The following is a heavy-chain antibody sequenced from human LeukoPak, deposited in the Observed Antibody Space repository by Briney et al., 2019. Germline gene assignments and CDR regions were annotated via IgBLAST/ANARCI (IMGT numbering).Heavy chain of an antibody. CDR2: IYHTGST. V-gene: IGHV4-39*07. J-gene: IGHJ3*02. CDR1: GDSISSNSYY. D-gene: IGHD3-22*01. CDR3: ARDRDVTTGAFDI. Sequence: PSETLSLTCTVSGDSISSNSYYWDWVRQPPGKGLEWIGSIYHTGSTYYNPSLKSRVTISVDTSKNQFSLKLSSVTAADTAVYYCARDRDVTTGAFDIWGQGTMVTVSS.